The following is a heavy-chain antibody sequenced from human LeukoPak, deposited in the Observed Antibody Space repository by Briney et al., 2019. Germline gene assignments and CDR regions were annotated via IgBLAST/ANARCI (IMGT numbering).Heavy chain of an antibody. Sequence: SETLSLTCAVYGGSFSGYYWSWIRQPPGKGLEWIGEINHSGSTNYNPSLNSRVTMSVDTSKNQFSLKLSSVTAADTAVYYCARRTTGTHADAFDIWGQGTMVTVSS. V-gene: IGHV4-34*01. CDR2: INHSGST. D-gene: IGHD1-1*01. J-gene: IGHJ3*02. CDR3: ARRTTGTHADAFDI. CDR1: GGSFSGYY.